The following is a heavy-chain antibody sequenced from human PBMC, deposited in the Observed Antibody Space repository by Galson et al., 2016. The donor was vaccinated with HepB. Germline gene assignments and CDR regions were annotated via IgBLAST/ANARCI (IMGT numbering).Heavy chain of an antibody. V-gene: IGHV1-69*04. CDR1: GGTFSGYA. CDR3: ARQNYGDYVFVGPLTDDY. J-gene: IGHJ4*02. Sequence: SVKVSCKASGGTFSGYAISWVRQAPGQGLEWMGRIIPIVGITNYAQKFQGRVTITADKSTSTAYMELSNLRSEDTAVYYCARQNYGDYVFVGPLTDDYWGQGTLVTVSS. D-gene: IGHD4-17*01. CDR2: IIPIVGIT.